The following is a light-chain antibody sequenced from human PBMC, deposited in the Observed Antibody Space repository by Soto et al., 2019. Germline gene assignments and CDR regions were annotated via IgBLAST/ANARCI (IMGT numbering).Light chain of an antibody. CDR2: GAS. V-gene: IGKV3-20*01. Sequence: ENVLTQSPGTLSLSPGEGATLSCRASQTIGSTNLAWYQQKPGQAPRLLIYGASSRATGIPDRFSGSGSGTDFTLTISRLEPEDCAVYYCQQYGSSPLLTFGGGTKVEIK. CDR3: QQYGSSPLLT. CDR1: QTIGSTN. J-gene: IGKJ4*01.